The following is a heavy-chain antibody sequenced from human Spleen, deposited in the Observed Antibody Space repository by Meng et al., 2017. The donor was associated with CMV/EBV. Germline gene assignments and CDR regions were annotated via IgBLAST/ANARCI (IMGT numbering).Heavy chain of an antibody. V-gene: IGHV4-61*01. CDR3: ARAEASYASNWFDP. D-gene: IGHD3-16*01. CDR1: GGSVNRISYY. CDR2: IYNRGST. J-gene: IGHJ5*02. Sequence: GGSVNRISYYWNWIRQPPGKGLEWIGYIYNRGSTNYNPSLESRVNISLDTSKNQFSLTLTSVTAADTALYFCARAEASYASNWFDPWGQGILVTVSS.